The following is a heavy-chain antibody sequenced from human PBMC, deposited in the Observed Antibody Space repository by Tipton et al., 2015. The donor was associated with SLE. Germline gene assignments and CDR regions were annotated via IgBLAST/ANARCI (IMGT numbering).Heavy chain of an antibody. D-gene: IGHD3-9*01. V-gene: IGHV4-39*07. Sequence: TLSLTCIVSGDSISGSTYYCGWIRQPPGKGLELIGIISYGGRNYYNPSLKSRVTISEDTPKNQFYLKLTSVTAADTAVYYCVRDKRYFDSPVKYWGQGILVTVSS. CDR3: VRDKRYFDSPVKY. CDR2: ISYGGRN. J-gene: IGHJ4*02. CDR1: GDSISGSTYY.